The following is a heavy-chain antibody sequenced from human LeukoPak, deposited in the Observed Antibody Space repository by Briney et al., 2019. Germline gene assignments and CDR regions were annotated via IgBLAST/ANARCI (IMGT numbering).Heavy chain of an antibody. CDR1: GYTFTGYY. D-gene: IGHD5-18*01. CDR3: ARDVDTAMVGFGY. J-gene: IGHJ4*02. Sequence: ASVKVSCKASGYTFTGYYMHWVRQAPGQGLEWMGWISAYNGNTNYAQKLQGRVTMTTDTSTSTAYMELRSLRSDDTAVYYCARDVDTAMVGFGYRGQGTLVTVSS. V-gene: IGHV1-18*04. CDR2: ISAYNGNT.